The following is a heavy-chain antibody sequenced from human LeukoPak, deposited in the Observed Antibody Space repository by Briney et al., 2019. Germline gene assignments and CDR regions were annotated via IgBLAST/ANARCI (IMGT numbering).Heavy chain of an antibody. CDR2: IWSDGSSK. D-gene: IGHD1-26*01. Sequence: GGSLRLSCAASGFIFSSYGMHWVRQAPGKGLEWVTVIWSDGSSKYYSDSVKGRVTISRDNSKNTVYLQMNSLRAEDTAMYYCAREGGRVGAPLDYWGQGTLVTVSS. V-gene: IGHV3-33*01. CDR3: AREGGRVGAPLDY. J-gene: IGHJ4*02. CDR1: GFIFSSYG.